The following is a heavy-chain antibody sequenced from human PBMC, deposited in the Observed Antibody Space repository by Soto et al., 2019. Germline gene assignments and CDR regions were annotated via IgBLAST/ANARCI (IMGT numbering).Heavy chain of an antibody. CDR2: ISSGAGNT. CDR3: ARRRPYSGIDY. V-gene: IGHV3-23*01. D-gene: IGHD2-15*01. J-gene: IGHJ4*02. CDR1: GFTFISYA. Sequence: EVQLLESGGGLGQPGGSLRLSCATSGFTFISYAVNWVRRAPGKGLQWVSGISSGAGNTYYADSVEGRFTISRDTSKNSVVLELNNLRAEDTAIYYCARRRPYSGIDYWGQGTLVTVSS.